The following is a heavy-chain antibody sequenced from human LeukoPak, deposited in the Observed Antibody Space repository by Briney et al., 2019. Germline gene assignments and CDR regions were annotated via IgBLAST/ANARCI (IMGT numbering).Heavy chain of an antibody. CDR2: ISAYNGNT. V-gene: IGHV1-18*01. CDR1: GYTFTSNG. D-gene: IGHD2-2*01. CDR3: ASGRVPAANYGMDV. J-gene: IGHJ6*02. Sequence: ASVKVSCKASGYTFTSNGISWVRQAPGQGLEWMGWISAYNGNTNYAQKLQGRVTMTTDTSTSTAYMELRSLRSDDTAVYYCASGRVPAANYGMDVWGQGTTVTVSS.